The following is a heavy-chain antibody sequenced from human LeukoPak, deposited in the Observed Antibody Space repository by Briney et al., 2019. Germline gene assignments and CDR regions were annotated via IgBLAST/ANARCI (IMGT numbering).Heavy chain of an antibody. CDR2: IYPGDSDT. CDR3: ARHMAGYCSTTSCSNFDY. V-gene: IGHV5-51*01. Sequence: GESLKISCKGSGYSFTSYWIGWVRQMPGKGLEWMGIIYPGDSDTRYSPSFQGQVTISADKSISAAYLQWSSLKASDTAVYYCARHMAGYCSTTSCSNFDYWGQGSLVTVSS. D-gene: IGHD2-2*01. CDR1: GYSFTSYW. J-gene: IGHJ4*02.